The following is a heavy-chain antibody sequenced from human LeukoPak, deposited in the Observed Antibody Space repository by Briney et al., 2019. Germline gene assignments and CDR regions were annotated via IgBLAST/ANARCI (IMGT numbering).Heavy chain of an antibody. CDR2: INPNSGGA. CDR3: ARGSGYSGYDQDY. Sequence: ASVKVSCKASGYTFTGYYMHWVRQAPGQGLEWMGWINPNSGGANYAQKFQGRVTMTRGTSISTAYMELSRLRSDDAAVYYCARGSGYSGYDQDYWGQGTLVTVSS. CDR1: GYTFTGYY. V-gene: IGHV1-2*02. D-gene: IGHD5-12*01. J-gene: IGHJ4*02.